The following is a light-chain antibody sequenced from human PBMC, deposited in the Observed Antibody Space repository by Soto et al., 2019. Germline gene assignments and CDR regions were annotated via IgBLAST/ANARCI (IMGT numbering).Light chain of an antibody. CDR1: SGHSSYI. CDR3: ETWDSNTRV. J-gene: IGLJ2*01. CDR2: LEGSGSY. V-gene: IGLV4-60*03. Sequence: QLVLTQSSSASASLGSSVKLTCTLISGHSSYIIAWHQQQPGKAPRYLMKLEGSGSYNKGSGVPDRFSGSSSGADRYLTISTLQSEDEADYYCETWDSNTRVFGGGTKVTVL.